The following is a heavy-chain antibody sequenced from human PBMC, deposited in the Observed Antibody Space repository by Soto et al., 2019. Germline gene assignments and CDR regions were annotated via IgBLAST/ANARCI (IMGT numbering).Heavy chain of an antibody. CDR1: GFTFSSYG. V-gene: IGHV3-30*18. Sequence: GGSLRLSCAASGFTFSSYGMHWVRQAPGKGLEWVAVISYDGSNKYYADSVKGRFTISRDNSKNTLYLQMNSLRAEDTAVYYCAKAQTSSTSWERGYYYYGMDVWGQGTTVTVSS. D-gene: IGHD2-2*01. J-gene: IGHJ6*02. CDR3: AKAQTSSTSWERGYYYYGMDV. CDR2: ISYDGSNK.